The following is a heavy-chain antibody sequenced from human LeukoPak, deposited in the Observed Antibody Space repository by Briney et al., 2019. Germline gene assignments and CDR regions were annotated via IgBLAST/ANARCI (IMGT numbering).Heavy chain of an antibody. CDR3: ARHPFATPFDY. CDR1: GGSISDNY. CDR2: TYYSGHT. Sequence: SETLSLTCTVSGGSISDNYWSWIRQPPGKGLEWIGYTYYSGHTNYNSSLKSRVTMSLDTSKSQFSLRLSSVTAADTAVYFCARHPFATPFDYWGPGTLVTVSS. D-gene: IGHD2-15*01. J-gene: IGHJ4*02. V-gene: IGHV4-59*08.